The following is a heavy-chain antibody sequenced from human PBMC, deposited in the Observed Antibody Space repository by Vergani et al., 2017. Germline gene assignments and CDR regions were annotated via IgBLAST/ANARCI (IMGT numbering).Heavy chain of an antibody. V-gene: IGHV1-58*02. J-gene: IGHJ5*02. CDR3: AARVYDFWSGYYDRAGFDP. Sequence: QMQLVQSGPEVKKPGTSVKVSCKASGFTFTSSAMQWVRQARGQRLEWIGWIVVGSGNTNYAQKFQERVTITRDMSTSTAYMELSSLRSEDTAVYYCAARVYDFWSGYYDRAGFDPWGQGTLVTVSS. D-gene: IGHD3-3*01. CDR2: IVVGSGNT. CDR1: GFTFTSSA.